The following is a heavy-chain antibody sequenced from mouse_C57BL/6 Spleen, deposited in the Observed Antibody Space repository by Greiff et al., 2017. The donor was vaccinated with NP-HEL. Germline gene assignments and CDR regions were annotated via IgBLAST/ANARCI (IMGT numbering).Heavy chain of an antibody. CDR2: ISDGGSYT. J-gene: IGHJ2*01. CDR1: GFTFSSYA. CDR3: AREGIFTTVVAFDY. V-gene: IGHV5-4*01. D-gene: IGHD1-1*01. Sequence: EVKVEESGGGLVKPGGSLKLSCAASGFTFSSYAMSWVRQTPEKRLEWVATISDGGSYTYYPDNVKGRFTISRDNSKNNLYLQMSHLKSEDTAMYYCAREGIFTTVVAFDYWGQGTTLTVSS.